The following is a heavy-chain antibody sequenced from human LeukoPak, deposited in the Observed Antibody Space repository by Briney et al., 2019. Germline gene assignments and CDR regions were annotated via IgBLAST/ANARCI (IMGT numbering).Heavy chain of an antibody. D-gene: IGHD3-22*01. CDR3: ATPLDYYDSSGYHQGGD. Sequence: GGSLRLSCAASGFTFSSYWMTWVRQAPGKGLEWVANIKQDGSKKNYVDSVRGRFTISRDNAKNSLYLQMNSLRAEDTAVYYCATPLDYYDSSGYHQGGDWGQGTLVTVSS. CDR2: IKQDGSKK. CDR1: GFTFSSYW. J-gene: IGHJ4*02. V-gene: IGHV3-7*03.